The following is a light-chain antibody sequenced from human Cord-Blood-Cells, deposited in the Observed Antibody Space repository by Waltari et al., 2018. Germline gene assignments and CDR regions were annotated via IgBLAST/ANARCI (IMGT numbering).Light chain of an antibody. CDR3: QQYGSSPPLT. CDR1: QSVSSSY. J-gene: IGKJ4*01. CDR2: GAS. Sequence: EIVLTQSPGTLSLSPGERATLSCRASQSVSSSYLAWYQQKPGQAPMLLIYGASSRATGIPDRCSGSGSVTDFTLTISRLEPEDFAVDYCQQYGSSPPLTFGGGTKVEIK. V-gene: IGKV3-20*01.